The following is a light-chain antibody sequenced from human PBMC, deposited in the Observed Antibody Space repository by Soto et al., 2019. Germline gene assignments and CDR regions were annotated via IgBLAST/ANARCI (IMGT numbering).Light chain of an antibody. V-gene: IGLV2-23*01. CDR3: CSYAGSNTDNYV. Sequence: QSALTQPASVSGSPGQSITISCTGTSSDVGTYDLVSWYQQHPGKAPKLMIYEATKRPSGISNRFSGSKSGNTASLTISGLQADDEADYYWCSYAGSNTDNYVFGTGTKVTVL. J-gene: IGLJ1*01. CDR1: SSDVGTYDL. CDR2: EAT.